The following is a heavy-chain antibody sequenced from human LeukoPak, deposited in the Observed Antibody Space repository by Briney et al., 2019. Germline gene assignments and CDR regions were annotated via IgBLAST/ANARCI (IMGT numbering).Heavy chain of an antibody. V-gene: IGHV4-31*03. CDR2: IYYSGST. J-gene: IGHJ3*02. CDR1: GGSISSGGYY. D-gene: IGHD3-22*01. Sequence: SQTLSLTCTVSGGSISSGGYYWSWIRQHPGKGLEWIGYIYYSGSTYYNPSLKSRVTISVDTSKNQFSLKLSSVTAADTAVYYCARGGLVTMIVVVGAFDIWGQGTMVTVSS. CDR3: ARGGLVTMIVVVGAFDI.